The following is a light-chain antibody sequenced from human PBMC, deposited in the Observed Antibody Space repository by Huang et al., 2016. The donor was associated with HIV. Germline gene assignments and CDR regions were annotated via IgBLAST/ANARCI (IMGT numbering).Light chain of an antibody. Sequence: DIRMTQSPSSLSASVGDRVTITCRASQDISNSLAWYQQKPGKAPKLLLSAASSLESGVPSRFSGTGSGTDYTLTISSLQPEDFATYYCQQYYSTLYTFGQGTKLKIK. CDR3: QQYYSTLYT. J-gene: IGKJ2*01. V-gene: IGKV1-NL1*01. CDR1: QDISNS. CDR2: AAS.